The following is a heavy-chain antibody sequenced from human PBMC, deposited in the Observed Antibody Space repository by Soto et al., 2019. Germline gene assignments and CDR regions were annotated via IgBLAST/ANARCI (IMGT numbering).Heavy chain of an antibody. Sequence: GGSLRLSCAASGFTFSSYGMHWVRQAPGKGLEWVAVISYDGSNKYYADSVKGRFTISRDNSKNTLYLQMNSLRAEDTAVYYCARGEGELPPGDYYYGMDVWGQGTTVTVSS. CDR1: GFTFSSYG. CDR2: ISYDGSNK. CDR3: ARGEGELPPGDYYYGMDV. V-gene: IGHV3-30*03. J-gene: IGHJ6*02. D-gene: IGHD1-26*01.